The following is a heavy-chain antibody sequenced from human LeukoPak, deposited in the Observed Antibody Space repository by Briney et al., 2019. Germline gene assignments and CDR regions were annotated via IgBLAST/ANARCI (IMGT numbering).Heavy chain of an antibody. CDR2: IKQDGNEK. V-gene: IGHV3-7*04. Sequence: GGSLRLSCVASGFTFSNFWMSWVRQAPGKGLEWVASIKQDGNEKHYVDSVKGRFTISRDNAENSLYLQMSSLRAEDTAVYYCAKGGGSSDYWGQGTLVTVSS. J-gene: IGHJ4*02. CDR1: GFTFSNFW. D-gene: IGHD2-15*01. CDR3: AKGGGSSDY.